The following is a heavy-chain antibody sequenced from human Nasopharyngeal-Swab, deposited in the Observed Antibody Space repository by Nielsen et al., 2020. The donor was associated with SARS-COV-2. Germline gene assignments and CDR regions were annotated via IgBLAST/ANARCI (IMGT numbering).Heavy chain of an antibody. D-gene: IGHD3-16*02. CDR1: GFTFSSSW. Sequence: GESLKISCAASGFTFSSSWMHWIRQDPGKGLVWVARMNSDGSTINYGDSVMGRFIISRDIAKNMLYLQMYSLRAEDTAVYYCATAGNYRFDNWGHGTLVTVSS. J-gene: IGHJ4*01. V-gene: IGHV3-74*01. CDR3: ATAGNYRFDN. CDR2: MNSDGSTI.